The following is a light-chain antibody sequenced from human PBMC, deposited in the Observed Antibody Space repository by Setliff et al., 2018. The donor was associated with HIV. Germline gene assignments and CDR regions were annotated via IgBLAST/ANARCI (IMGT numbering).Light chain of an antibody. V-gene: IGLV2-14*01. J-gene: IGLJ3*02. CDR3: SSYTRSSTLV. CDR1: SSDVGGYNY. Sequence: QSVLTQPASVSGSPGQSITISCTGTSSDVGGYNYVSWYQHHPGKAPKLMIYEVSNRPSGVSNRFSGSKSGNTASLTISGLPAEDEADYYCSSYTRSSTLVFGGGTKVTVL. CDR2: EVS.